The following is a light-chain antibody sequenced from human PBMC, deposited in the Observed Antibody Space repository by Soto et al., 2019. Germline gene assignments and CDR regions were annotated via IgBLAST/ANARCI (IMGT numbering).Light chain of an antibody. Sequence: EIVLTQSPGILSLSPGERATLSCRASQSVSNDFLAWYQQKPGQAPRLLIYGASTRATDGPDRFSGSGSGADFSLSISRLEPEDFAVYYCQQYGSSPPRTFGQGTKVEMK. V-gene: IGKV3-20*01. CDR1: QSVSNDF. CDR3: QQYGSSPPRT. J-gene: IGKJ1*01. CDR2: GAS.